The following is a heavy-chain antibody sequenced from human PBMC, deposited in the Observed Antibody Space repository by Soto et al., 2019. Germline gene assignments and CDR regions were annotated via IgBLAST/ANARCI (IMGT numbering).Heavy chain of an antibody. CDR3: AREDAARIERWFDA. CDR1: GGSIISASYS. Sequence: QVQLQESGPRLVKPSQTLSLSCAVSGGSIISASYSWNWIRQSPGRGLEWIGHIYSSGSTYYNPSLKSRVSISVASSNNQFSLKLTSVTAADTAVYFCAREDAARIERWFDAWGQGILVTVSS. CDR2: IYSSGST. D-gene: IGHD6-6*01. V-gene: IGHV4-31*11. J-gene: IGHJ5*02.